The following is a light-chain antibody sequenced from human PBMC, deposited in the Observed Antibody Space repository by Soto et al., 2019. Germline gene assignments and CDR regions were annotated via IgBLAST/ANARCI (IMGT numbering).Light chain of an antibody. J-gene: IGLJ1*01. V-gene: IGLV2-14*03. CDR3: SSYTSSSTLV. CDR2: DVS. Sequence: QSVLTQPASVSGSPGQSITISCTGTSSDVGGYDYVSWYQHHPGKAPKLMIYDVSNRPSGVSKRFSGSKSGNTASLTISGLQAEDEADYYCSSYTSSSTLVFGTGTKVTVL. CDR1: SSDVGGYDY.